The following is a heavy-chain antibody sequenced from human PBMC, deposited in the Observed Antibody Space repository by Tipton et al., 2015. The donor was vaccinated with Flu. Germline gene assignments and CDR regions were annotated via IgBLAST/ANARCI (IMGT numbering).Heavy chain of an antibody. CDR3: VRKGFGDY. J-gene: IGHJ4*02. V-gene: IGHV3-7*01. CDR1: GFTFSTYW. D-gene: IGHD3-10*01. Sequence: SLRLSCATSGFTFSTYWMSWVRQAPGKGLEWVANVNQDGGVKYYVDSVKGRFTISRDNTKNSLFLQMNSLRADDAAVYYCVRKGFGDYWGQGALVTVSS. CDR2: VNQDGGVK.